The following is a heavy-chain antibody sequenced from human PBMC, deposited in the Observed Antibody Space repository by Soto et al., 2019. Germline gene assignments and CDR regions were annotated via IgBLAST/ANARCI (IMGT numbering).Heavy chain of an antibody. V-gene: IGHV3-23*01. CDR2: ISGSGGST. J-gene: IGHJ4*02. D-gene: IGHD6-19*01. CDR1: GFTFSSYA. Sequence: GGSLRLSCAASGFTFSSYAMSWVRQAPGKGLEWVSAISGSGGSTYYADSVKGRFTISRDNSKNTLYLQMNSLRAEDTAVYYCAKDPYLGWEYGNFDYWGQGTLVTVSS. CDR3: AKDPYLGWEYGNFDY.